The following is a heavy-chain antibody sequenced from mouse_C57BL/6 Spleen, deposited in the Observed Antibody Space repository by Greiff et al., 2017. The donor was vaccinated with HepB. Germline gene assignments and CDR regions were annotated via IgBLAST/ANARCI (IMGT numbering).Heavy chain of an antibody. V-gene: IGHV1-72*01. J-gene: IGHJ3*01. CDR2: IDPNSGGT. CDR1: GYTFTSYW. Sequence: QVQLQQSGAELVKPGASVKLSCKASGYTFTSYWMHWVKQRPGRGLEWMGRIDPNSGGTKYNEKFKSKATLTVDKPSSTAYMQLSSLTSEDSAVYYCAREFYYYGSSYAWFAYWGQGTLVTVSA. CDR3: AREFYYYGSSYAWFAY. D-gene: IGHD1-1*01.